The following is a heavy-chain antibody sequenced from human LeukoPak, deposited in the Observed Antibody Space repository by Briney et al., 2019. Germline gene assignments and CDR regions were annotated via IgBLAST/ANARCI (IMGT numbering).Heavy chain of an antibody. CDR2: INPNSGGT. Sequence: GASVKVSCKASGYTFTGYYMHWVRQAPGQGLEWMGRINPNSGGTNYAQKFQGRVTMSRDTSISTAYMELSSLRSDDTAVYYCERDCGYSYGHYYFDYWGQGTLVTVSS. J-gene: IGHJ4*02. V-gene: IGHV1-2*06. CDR3: ERDCGYSYGHYYFDY. D-gene: IGHD5-18*01. CDR1: GYTFTGYY.